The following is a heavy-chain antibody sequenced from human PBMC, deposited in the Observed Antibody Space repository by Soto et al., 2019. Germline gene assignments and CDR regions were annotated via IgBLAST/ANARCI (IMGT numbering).Heavy chain of an antibody. V-gene: IGHV3-21*01. D-gene: IGHD5-12*01. CDR1: GFTFSSYN. CDR3: AIPRRDGYNNYYYYYGMDV. Sequence: PGGSLRLSCTASGFTFSSYNMNWVRQAPGKGLEWVSSISSSSSYIYYADSVKGRFTISRDNAKNSLYLQMNSLRAEDTAVYYSAIPRRDGYNNYYYYYGMDVWGQGTTVTVSS. J-gene: IGHJ6*02. CDR2: ISSSSSYI.